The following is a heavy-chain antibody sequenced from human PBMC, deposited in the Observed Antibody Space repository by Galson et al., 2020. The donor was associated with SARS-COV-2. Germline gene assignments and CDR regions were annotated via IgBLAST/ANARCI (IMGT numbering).Heavy chain of an antibody. CDR2: IHHTGNS. D-gene: IGHD7-27*01. Sequence: SQTLSLTCTVSGYSISSGFYWGWIRQSPGKGLEWISSIHHTGNSDKNPSLKSRVTVSVDTSRNQFSLTLSSVTAADSAVYFCARDRRDHWDYYFDYWGQGTRVTVS. V-gene: IGHV4-38-2*02. CDR3: ARDRRDHWDYYFDY. J-gene: IGHJ4*02. CDR1: GYSISSGFY.